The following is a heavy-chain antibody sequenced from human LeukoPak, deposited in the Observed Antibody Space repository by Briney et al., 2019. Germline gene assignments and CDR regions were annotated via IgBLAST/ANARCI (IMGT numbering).Heavy chain of an antibody. J-gene: IGHJ5*02. CDR3: ARAKERAAARANWFDP. CDR1: GFTFSSYE. D-gene: IGHD6-13*01. V-gene: IGHV3-48*03. CDR2: ISSSGSTI. Sequence: PGGSLRLSCAASGFTFSSYEMNWVRQAPGKGLEWVSYISSSGSTIYYADSVKGRFTISRDNAKNSLYLQMNSLRAEDTAVYYCARAKERAAARANWFDPWGQGTLVTVSS.